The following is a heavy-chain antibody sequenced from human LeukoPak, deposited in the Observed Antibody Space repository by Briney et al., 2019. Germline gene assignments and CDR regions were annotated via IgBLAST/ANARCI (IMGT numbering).Heavy chain of an antibody. CDR3: ARDYYDSSGFGAFDI. CDR2: INPNSGGT. CDR1: GYSFTAYY. J-gene: IGHJ3*02. Sequence: ASVKVSCTASGYSFTAYYIHRVRQAPGQGLEWMGWINPNSGGTNYEQKFQGRVTMTRDTYISTAYMELSRLRSGDTAVYYCARDYYDSSGFGAFDIWGQGKMVTVSS. V-gene: IGHV1-2*02. D-gene: IGHD3-22*01.